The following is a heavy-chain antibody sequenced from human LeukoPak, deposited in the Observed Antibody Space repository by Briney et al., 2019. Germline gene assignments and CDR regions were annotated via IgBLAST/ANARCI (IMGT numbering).Heavy chain of an antibody. Sequence: GGSLRLSCAATGFTFSSYAMSWVRQAPGKGLEWVTFMGYDGRNKYYADSVKGRFTISRDNSKNTLYLQMNSLRAEDTAVYYCAKDNAYYYADYWGQGTLVTVSS. CDR2: MGYDGRNK. CDR3: AKDNAYYYADY. D-gene: IGHD3-10*01. V-gene: IGHV3-30*02. CDR1: GFTFSSYA. J-gene: IGHJ4*02.